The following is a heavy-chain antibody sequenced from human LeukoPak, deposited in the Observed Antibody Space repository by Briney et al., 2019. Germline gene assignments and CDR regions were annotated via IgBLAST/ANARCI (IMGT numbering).Heavy chain of an antibody. CDR2: FDPEDGET. J-gene: IGHJ6*02. Sequence: ASVKVSCKVSGYTVTELSMHWVRQAPGKGLGWMGGFDPEDGETIYAQKFQGRVTMTEDTSTDTAYLELSSLRSEDTAVYYCATDGNQAIFGVVPHYYYYGMDVWGQGTTVTVSS. CDR1: GYTVTELS. D-gene: IGHD3-3*01. V-gene: IGHV1-24*01. CDR3: ATDGNQAIFGVVPHYYYYGMDV.